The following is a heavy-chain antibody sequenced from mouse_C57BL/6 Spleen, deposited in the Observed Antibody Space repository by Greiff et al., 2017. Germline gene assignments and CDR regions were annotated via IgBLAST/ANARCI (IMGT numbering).Heavy chain of an antibody. V-gene: IGHV1-7*01. CDR2: INPSSGYT. J-gene: IGHJ3*01. Sequence: QVQLKESGAELAKPGASVKLSCKASGYTFTSYWMHWVKQRPGQVLEWIGYINPSSGYTKYNQKFKDKATLAADKSSSPAYMQLSSLTYEDSAVYYGARSDGRSYEGFAYWGQGTLVTVSA. CDR3: ARSDGRSYEGFAY. D-gene: IGHD1-1*01. CDR1: GYTFTSYW.